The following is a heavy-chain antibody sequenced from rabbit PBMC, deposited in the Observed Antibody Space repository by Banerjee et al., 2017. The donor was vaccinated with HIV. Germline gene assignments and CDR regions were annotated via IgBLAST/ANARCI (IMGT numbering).Heavy chain of an antibody. D-gene: IGHD4-1*01. CDR2: IDVSSSGST. CDR1: GLDFSSSYW. J-gene: IGHJ4*01. Sequence: QEQLEESGGDLVKPRASLTLTCKASGLDFSSSYWICWVRQAPGKGLEWIACIDVSSSGSTYYASWAKGRFTVSKTSSTTVTLQMTSLTAADTATYFCARDLAGVTGWNFGLWGPGTLVTVS. V-gene: IGHV1S45*01. CDR3: ARDLAGVTGWNFGL.